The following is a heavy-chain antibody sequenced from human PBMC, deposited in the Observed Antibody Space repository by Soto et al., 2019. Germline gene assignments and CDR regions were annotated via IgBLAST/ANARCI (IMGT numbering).Heavy chain of an antibody. CDR2: IKSKTDGGTT. Sequence: EVQLVESGGGLVKPGGSLRLSCAASGFTFSNAWMNWVRQAPGKGLEWVGRIKSKTDGGTTDYAAPVKGRFTISRDDSKNTLNLQMNSLKTEDAAVYYCTTEPGDCISTSCPYYYYCGMDVWGQGTTVTVSS. J-gene: IGHJ6*02. V-gene: IGHV3-15*07. CDR3: TTEPGDCISTSCPYYYYCGMDV. D-gene: IGHD2-2*01. CDR1: GFTFSNAW.